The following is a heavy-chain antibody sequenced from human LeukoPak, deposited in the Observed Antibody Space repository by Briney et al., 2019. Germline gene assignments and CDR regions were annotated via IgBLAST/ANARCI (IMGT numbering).Heavy chain of an antibody. CDR2: ISGTGGST. Sequence: GGSLRLSCAASGFTFSSYAMSWVRQAPGKGLEWVSSISGTGGSTFYADSVKGRFTVSRGNSKNTLYLQMNSLRAEDTAVFYCAKGGRASNTWYGSAGWFDPWGQGILVTVSS. D-gene: IGHD6-13*01. CDR3: AKGGRASNTWYGSAGWFDP. J-gene: IGHJ5*02. V-gene: IGHV3-23*01. CDR1: GFTFSSYA.